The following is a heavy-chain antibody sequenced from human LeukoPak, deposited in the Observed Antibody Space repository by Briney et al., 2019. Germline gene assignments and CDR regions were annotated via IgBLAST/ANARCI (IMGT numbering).Heavy chain of an antibody. CDR2: INHSGST. CDR1: GGSFSGYY. V-gene: IGHV4-34*01. CDR3: ARGGARYCSGGSCRYFDY. D-gene: IGHD2-15*01. J-gene: IGHJ4*02. Sequence: SETLSLTCAVYGGSFSGYYWSWLRQPPGKGLEWIGEINHSGSTNYNPSLKSRVTISVDTSKNQFSLKLSSVTAADTAVYYCARGGARYCSGGSCRYFDYWGQGTLVTVSS.